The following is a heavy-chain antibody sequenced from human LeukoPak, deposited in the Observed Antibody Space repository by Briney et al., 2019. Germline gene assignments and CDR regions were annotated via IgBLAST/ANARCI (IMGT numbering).Heavy chain of an antibody. D-gene: IGHD2-15*01. CDR2: IYHSGNT. Sequence: SETLSLTCTISGYSISSAYYWGWIRQPPGQGLEWIGNIYHSGNTYYNPSLKSRVTISVDTSKNQFSLKLSSVTAADTAVYYCARFISAGVYYFDYWGQGTLVTVSS. J-gene: IGHJ4*02. CDR1: GYSISSAYY. CDR3: ARFISAGVYYFDY. V-gene: IGHV4-38-2*02.